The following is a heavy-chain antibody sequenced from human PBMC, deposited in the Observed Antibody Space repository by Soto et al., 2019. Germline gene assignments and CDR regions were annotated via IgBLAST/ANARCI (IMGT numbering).Heavy chain of an antibody. CDR2: LVGSGDSI. CDR1: GFNFGAYA. J-gene: IGHJ3*02. V-gene: IGHV3-23*01. D-gene: IGHD2-8*01. CDR3: AKDGIANNGVWEALDM. Sequence: EVQLLESGGGLVQPGGSLRLSCAASGFNFGAYAMSWVRQAPGKGLEWVSGLVGSGDSIFYAASVRGRFTVSRDNSKNTLFLEMNSLRAEDTAVYYCAKDGIANNGVWEALDMRGQGTKVTVSS.